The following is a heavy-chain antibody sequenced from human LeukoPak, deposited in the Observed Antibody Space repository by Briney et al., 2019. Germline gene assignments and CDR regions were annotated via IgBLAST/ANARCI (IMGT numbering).Heavy chain of an antibody. J-gene: IGHJ5*02. D-gene: IGHD6-13*01. V-gene: IGHV1-46*01. CDR2: TNPSGGST. CDR1: GYTFTSYY. CDR3: ARDYSSSFAFDP. Sequence: ASVKVSCKASGYTFTSYYMHWVRQAPGQGLEWMGITNPSGGSTSYAQKFQGRVTMTRDASTSTVYMELSSLRSEDTAVYYCARDYSSSFAFDPWGQGTLVTVSS.